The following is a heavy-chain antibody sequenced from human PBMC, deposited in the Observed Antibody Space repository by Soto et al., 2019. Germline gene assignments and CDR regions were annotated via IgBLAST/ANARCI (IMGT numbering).Heavy chain of an antibody. V-gene: IGHV5-51*01. Sequence: PGESLKISCKGSGYSFTSYWIGWVRQMPGKGLEWMGIIYPGDSDTRYSPSFQGQVTISAYKSISTAYLQWSSLKASDTAMYYCARHSRWELNYYYYYGMDVWGQGTTVTVSS. CDR2: IYPGDSDT. CDR3: ARHSRWELNYYYYYGMDV. J-gene: IGHJ6*02. D-gene: IGHD1-26*01. CDR1: GYSFTSYW.